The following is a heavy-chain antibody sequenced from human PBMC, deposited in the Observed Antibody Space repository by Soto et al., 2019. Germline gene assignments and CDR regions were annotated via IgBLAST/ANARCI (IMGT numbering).Heavy chain of an antibody. Sequence: QVQLQESGPGLVKPSETLSLTCTVSGGSISSYYWSWIRQPPGKGLEWIGYIYYSGSTNYNPSLKSRVTISVDTSKNQFSQKLSSATAAHKAVYSCARSIAVAGTIIDSWGQGTLVTVSS. V-gene: IGHV4-59*08. D-gene: IGHD6-19*01. J-gene: IGHJ4*02. CDR3: ARSIAVAGTIIDS. CDR2: IYYSGST. CDR1: GGSISSYY.